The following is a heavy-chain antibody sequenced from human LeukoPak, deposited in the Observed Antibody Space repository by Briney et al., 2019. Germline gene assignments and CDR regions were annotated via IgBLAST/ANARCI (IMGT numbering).Heavy chain of an antibody. D-gene: IGHD3-3*01. CDR2: ICSSGSTI. CDR1: GFTFSSYE. CDR3: ASDPAIFGVVSPLYGMDV. V-gene: IGHV3-48*03. J-gene: IGHJ6*02. Sequence: GGSLRLSCAASGFTFSSYEMNWVRQAPGKGLEWVSYICSSGSTIYYADSVKGRFTISRDNAKNSLYLQMNSLRAEDTAVYYCASDPAIFGVVSPLYGMDVWGQGTTVTVSS.